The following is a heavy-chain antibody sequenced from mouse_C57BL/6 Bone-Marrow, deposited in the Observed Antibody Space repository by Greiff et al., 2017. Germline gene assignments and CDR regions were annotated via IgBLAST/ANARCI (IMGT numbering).Heavy chain of an antibody. J-gene: IGHJ2*01. D-gene: IGHD3-3*01. CDR1: GFTLSDYG. Sequence: ELMLVESGGGLVKPGGSLKLSCAASGFTLSDYGMHWVRQAPEKGLEWVAYISSGSSTIYYADTVKGRFTISRDNAKNTLFLQMTSLRSEDTAMYYCARYLGDYWGQGTTLTVS. CDR3: ARYLGDY. V-gene: IGHV5-17*01. CDR2: ISSGSSTI.